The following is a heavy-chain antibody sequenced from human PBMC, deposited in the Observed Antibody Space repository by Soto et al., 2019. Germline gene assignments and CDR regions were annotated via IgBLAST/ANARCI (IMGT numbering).Heavy chain of an antibody. CDR2: ISGSGGST. CDR3: AKDGEGGAIPLQYLDY. CDR1: GFTFSSYG. J-gene: IGHJ4*02. D-gene: IGHD3-16*02. V-gene: IGHV3-23*01. Sequence: PGGSLRLSCAASGFTFSSYGMSWVRQAPGKGLEWVSAISGSGGSTYYADSVKGRFTISRDNSKNTLYLQMNSMRAEDTAVYYCAKDGEGGAIPLQYLDYWGQRTLVTVSS.